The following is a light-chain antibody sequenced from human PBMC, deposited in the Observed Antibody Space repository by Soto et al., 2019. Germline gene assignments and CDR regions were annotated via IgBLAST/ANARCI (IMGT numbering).Light chain of an antibody. CDR3: QQRSNWPPEYT. V-gene: IGKV3-11*01. J-gene: IGKJ2*01. Sequence: ETVLTQSPATLSLSPGERATLSCRASQSVTNYLAGYRQKPGRAPRLLIYDVSNRATGIPARFSGSGSGTDFTLTISSLKPEDSAVYYCQQRSNWPPEYTFGQGTKLEI. CDR2: DVS. CDR1: QSVTNY.